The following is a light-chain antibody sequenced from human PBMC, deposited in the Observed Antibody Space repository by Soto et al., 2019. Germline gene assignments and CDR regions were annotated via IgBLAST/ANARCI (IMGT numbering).Light chain of an antibody. CDR1: SRDVGGYNY. J-gene: IGLJ7*01. CDR2: DVS. CDR3: SSYTSSSTFAV. V-gene: IGLV2-14*01. Sequence: QSALTQPASVSGSPGQSLTISCTGTSRDVGGYNYVSWYQQYPGKAPQLMIYDVSNRPSGVSNRFSGSKSGNTASLTISGLQAEDEADYYCSSYTSSSTFAVFGGGTQLTVL.